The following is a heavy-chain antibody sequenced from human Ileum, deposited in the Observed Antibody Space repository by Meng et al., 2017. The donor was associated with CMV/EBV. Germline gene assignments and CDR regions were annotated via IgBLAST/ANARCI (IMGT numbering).Heavy chain of an antibody. CDR2: VRSDGGDK. CDR1: FTLSTYA. CDR3: AKDRDYSTAWNKYLHP. V-gene: IGHV3-30*02. J-gene: IGHJ1*01. Sequence: FTLSTYAMHWVRQAPGKGLEWVALVRSDGGDKFYKDSVKGRFTISRDNSKNTLYLQMNSLRAEDTAVYFCAKDRDYSTAWNKYLHPWGQGTLVTVSS. D-gene: IGHD1/OR15-1a*01.